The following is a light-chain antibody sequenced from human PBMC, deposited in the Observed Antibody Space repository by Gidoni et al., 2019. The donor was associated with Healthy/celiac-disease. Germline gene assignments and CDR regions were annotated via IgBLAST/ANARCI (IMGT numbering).Light chain of an antibody. V-gene: IGLV1-40*01. CDR2: GNS. J-gene: IGLJ2*01. CDR1: SSNIGAGYD. CDR3: QSYDSSLSVV. Sequence: QSVLTQPPSVSGAPGQRVTISCTGSSSNIGAGYDVHWYQQLPGTAPNLLIYGNSNRPSGVPDRFSGSKSGTSASLAIAGLQAEDEADYYCQSYDSSLSVVFGGGNKLTVL.